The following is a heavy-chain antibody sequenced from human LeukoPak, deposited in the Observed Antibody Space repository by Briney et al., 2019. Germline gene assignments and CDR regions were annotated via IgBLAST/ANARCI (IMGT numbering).Heavy chain of an antibody. CDR3: AREGAITMVRGVPDY. D-gene: IGHD3-10*01. Sequence: PGGSLRLSCAASGFTFSSYAMSWVRQAPGKVLEWVSAISGSGGSTYYADSVKGRFTISRDNAKNSLYLQMNSLRAEDTAVYYCAREGAITMVRGVPDYWGQGTLVTVPS. J-gene: IGHJ4*02. CDR2: ISGSGGST. V-gene: IGHV3-23*01. CDR1: GFTFSSYA.